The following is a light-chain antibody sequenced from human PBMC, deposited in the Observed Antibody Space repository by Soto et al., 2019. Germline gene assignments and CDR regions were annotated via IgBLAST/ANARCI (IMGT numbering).Light chain of an antibody. CDR3: SSYTSSSTGV. CDR1: SSDVGGYNY. V-gene: IGLV2-14*01. J-gene: IGLJ1*01. Sequence: QSALTQPASVSGSPGQSITISCTGTSSDVGGYNYVSWYQQHPGKAPKLMIYDASNRPSGVSNRFSGSKSGNTASLTISGLQAEDEADYYCSSYTSSSTGVFGTGTKVT. CDR2: DAS.